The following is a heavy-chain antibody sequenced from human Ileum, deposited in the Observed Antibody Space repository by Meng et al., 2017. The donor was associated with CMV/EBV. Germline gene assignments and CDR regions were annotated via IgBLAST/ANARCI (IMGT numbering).Heavy chain of an antibody. CDR1: GYTFTGYY. V-gene: IGHV1-2*02. CDR2: INPNSGGT. D-gene: IGHD5-12*01. J-gene: IGHJ6*02. CDR3: ARQLYSGYDVYGMDV. Sequence: ASVKVSCKASGYTFTGYYMHWVRQAPGQGLEWMGWINPNSGGTNYAQKFQGRVTMTRDTSISTVYMELRSLRSDDTAVYYCARQLYSGYDVYGMDVWGQGTTVTVSS.